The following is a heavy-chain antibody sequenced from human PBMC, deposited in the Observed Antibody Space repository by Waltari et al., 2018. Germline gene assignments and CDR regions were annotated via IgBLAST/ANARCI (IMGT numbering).Heavy chain of an antibody. Sequence: QLQLQESGPGLVKPSETLSLTCTVSGGSIRSSSYYWGWIRQPPGKGLEWIGSIYYSGSTYYNPSLKSRVTISVDTSKNQFSLKLSSVTAADTAVYYCASVLPYDFWRGNSGYMDVWGKGTTVTVSS. J-gene: IGHJ6*03. CDR3: ASVLPYDFWRGNSGYMDV. CDR1: GGSIRSSSYY. V-gene: IGHV4-39*01. D-gene: IGHD3-3*01. CDR2: IYYSGST.